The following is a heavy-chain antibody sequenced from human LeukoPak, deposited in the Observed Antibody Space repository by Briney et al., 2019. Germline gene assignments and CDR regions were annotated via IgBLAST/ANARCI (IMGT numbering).Heavy chain of an antibody. D-gene: IGHD6-6*01. V-gene: IGHV4-34*01. CDR2: INHSGST. CDR3: ARDRILLAARPLDY. J-gene: IGHJ4*02. Sequence: SETLSLTCAVYGGSFSGYYWSWIRQPPGKGLEWVGEINHSGSTNYNPSLKSRVTTSVATSKNQSSLKLSSVTASDPAVYYCARDRILLAARPLDYWGQGTLVTVSS. CDR1: GGSFSGYY.